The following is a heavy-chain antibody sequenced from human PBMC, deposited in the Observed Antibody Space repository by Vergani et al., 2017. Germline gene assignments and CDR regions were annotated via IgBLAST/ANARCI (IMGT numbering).Heavy chain of an antibody. CDR3: AGVRVGSTQYLVA. J-gene: IGHJ4*02. CDR2: NFYSGST. V-gene: IGHV4-59*01. D-gene: IGHD1-26*01. CDR1: GGSISSYH. Sequence: QVQLQESGPGLVKPSETLSLTCTVSGGSISSYHWSWIRQPPGKGLEWIGNNFYSGSTNYNPALKSRVAIPVDTSNNQFSQRLTSVTAADTAVYYCAGVRVGSTQYLVAWGQGTLVTVSS.